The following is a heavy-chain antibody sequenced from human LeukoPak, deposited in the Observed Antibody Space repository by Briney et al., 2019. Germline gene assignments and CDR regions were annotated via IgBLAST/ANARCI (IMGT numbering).Heavy chain of an antibody. CDR1: GFTFTGYY. CDR3: ARGLTYYYYYSYMNV. V-gene: IGHV1-2*02. J-gene: IGHJ6*03. CDR2: INPNTGGT. Sequence: GSAVKVSCKASGFTFTGYYVHWVRQAPGQGLEWMGWINPNTGGTNYAQKFQGRVTMTRDTSINTAYMELSRLSSDDTAVYYCARGLTYYYYYSYMNVWGKGTTVTVSS.